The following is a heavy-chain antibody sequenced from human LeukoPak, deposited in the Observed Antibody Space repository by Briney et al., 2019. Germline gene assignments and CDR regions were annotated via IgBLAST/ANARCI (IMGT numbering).Heavy chain of an antibody. Sequence: SETLSLTCTVSGGSINSYYWSWIRQPPGEGRDWIGYVYYSGSTNYNPSLESRVTISGDTSKNQFSLKLTSVTAADTAVYYCARDRELGYWGQGALVTVSS. CDR3: ARDRELGY. D-gene: IGHD3-10*01. J-gene: IGHJ4*02. CDR2: VYYSGST. CDR1: GGSINSYY. V-gene: IGHV4-59*01.